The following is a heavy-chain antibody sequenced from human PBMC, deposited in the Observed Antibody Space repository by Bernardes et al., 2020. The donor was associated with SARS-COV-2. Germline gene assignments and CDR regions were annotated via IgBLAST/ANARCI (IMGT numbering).Heavy chain of an antibody. CDR1: LFSLSPSGVG. CDR2: IYWDDDK. D-gene: IGHD1-26*01. V-gene: IGHV2-5*02. CDR3: AHSSGTYRGFDY. J-gene: IGHJ4*02. Sequence: SGPTLLKPTHTLTLTCPFSLFSLSPSGVGVGWIRQPPGKALEWLALIYWDDDKRYSPSLKSRLTITKDTSKNQVVLTMTNMDPVDAAPYYCAHSSGTYRGFDYWGQGTLVTVSS.